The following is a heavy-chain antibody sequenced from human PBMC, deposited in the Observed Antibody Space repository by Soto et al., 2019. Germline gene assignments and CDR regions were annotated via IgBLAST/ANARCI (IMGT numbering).Heavy chain of an antibody. J-gene: IGHJ6*02. D-gene: IGHD1-26*01. CDR2: IYSGGST. CDR1: GFTVSSNY. CDR3: ARDIKWELPDENYYYYGMDV. Sequence: PGGSLRLSCAASGFTVSSNYMSWVRQAPGKGLEWVSVIYSGGSTYYADSVKGRFTISRDNSKNTLYLQMNSLRAEDTAVYYCARDIKWELPDENYYYYGMDVWGQGTTVTVSS. V-gene: IGHV3-53*01.